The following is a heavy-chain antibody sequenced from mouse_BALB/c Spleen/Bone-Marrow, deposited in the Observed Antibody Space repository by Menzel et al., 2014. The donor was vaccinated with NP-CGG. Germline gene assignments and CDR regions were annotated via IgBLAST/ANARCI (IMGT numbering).Heavy chain of an antibody. Sequence: EVQLQQSGAELVRPGASVKLSCTASGINIKDTYLHWVKQRPEQGLDWIGRIDPANGNTKYDPKFQGKATITADTSSNTAYLQLSSLTSEDTAVYYCARAIFDIYYGYWRQGTPLTVSS. CDR3: ARAIFDIYYGY. CDR1: GINIKDTY. D-gene: IGHD1-1*01. CDR2: IDPANGNT. V-gene: IGHV14-3*02. J-gene: IGHJ2*01.